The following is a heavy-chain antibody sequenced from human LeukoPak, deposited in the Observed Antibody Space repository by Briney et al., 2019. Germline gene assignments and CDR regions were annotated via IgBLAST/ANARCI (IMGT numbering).Heavy chain of an antibody. Sequence: PGGSLRLSCAASGFTFSSYAMSWVRQAPGKGLEWVSAISGSGGSTYYADSVKGRFTISRDNSKNTLYLQMNSLRAEDTAVYYCAKAKPPVIVVPYAFDIWGQGTMVTVSS. CDR1: GFTFSSYA. CDR3: AKAKPPVIVVPYAFDI. J-gene: IGHJ3*02. CDR2: ISGSGGST. V-gene: IGHV3-23*01. D-gene: IGHD3-22*01.